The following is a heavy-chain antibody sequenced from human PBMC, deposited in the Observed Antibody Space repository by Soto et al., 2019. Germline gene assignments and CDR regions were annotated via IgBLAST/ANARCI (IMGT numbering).Heavy chain of an antibody. CDR3: ARDNTIFGVVLKPLDY. V-gene: IGHV1-18*01. Sequence: ASVKVSCKASGYTFTSYGISWVRQAPGQGLEWMGWISAYNGNTNYAQKLQGRVTMTTDTSTSTAYMELRSLRSDDTAVYYCARDNTIFGVVLKPLDYWGQGTLVTVSS. J-gene: IGHJ4*02. CDR2: ISAYNGNT. D-gene: IGHD3-3*01. CDR1: GYTFTSYG.